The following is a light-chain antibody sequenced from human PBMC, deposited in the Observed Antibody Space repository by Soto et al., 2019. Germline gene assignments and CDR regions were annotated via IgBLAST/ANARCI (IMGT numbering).Light chain of an antibody. CDR2: GAS. V-gene: IGKV3D-20*02. J-gene: IGKJ5*01. Sequence: EIVLTQYTGTLSLSPGERATLSCRASQSVSSSYLAWYQQKPGQAPRLLIYGASNRATGIPDRFSGSGSGTDFTLTISSLEPEDFAVYYCQLSQQRSSWPPIAFGQGTRLEIK. CDR1: QSVSSSY. CDR3: QLSQQRSSWPPIA.